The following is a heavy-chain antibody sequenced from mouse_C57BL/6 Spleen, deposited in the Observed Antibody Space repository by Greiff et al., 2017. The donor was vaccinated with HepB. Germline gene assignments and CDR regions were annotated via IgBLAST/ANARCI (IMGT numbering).Heavy chain of an antibody. Sequence: EVKLLESGPGLVKPSQSLSLTCSVTGYSITSGYYWNWLRQFPGNKLEWMGYISYDGSNNYNPSLKNRISITRDTSKNPFFLKLNSVTTEDTATYYCAREEGYGYDEAYYAMDYWGQGTSVTVSS. CDR2: ISYDGSN. CDR1: GYSITSGYY. D-gene: IGHD2-2*01. J-gene: IGHJ4*01. CDR3: AREEGYGYDEAYYAMDY. V-gene: IGHV3-6*01.